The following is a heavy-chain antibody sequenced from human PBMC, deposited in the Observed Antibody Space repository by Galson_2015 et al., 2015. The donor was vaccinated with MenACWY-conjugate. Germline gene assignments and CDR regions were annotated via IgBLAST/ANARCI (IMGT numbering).Heavy chain of an antibody. CDR2: ITGSDGRT. V-gene: IGHV3-23*01. CDR1: GFTFSGYA. D-gene: IGHD1-26*01. Sequence: SLRLSCAVSGFTFSGYAMTWVRQAPGKGLEWVSGITGSDGRTFYAASVKGRFTISRDNSKNTVYLQMNSLRAEDTAVYFCARGLGTGSFSELDSWGQGILVTVSS. CDR3: ARGLGTGSFSELDS. J-gene: IGHJ4*02.